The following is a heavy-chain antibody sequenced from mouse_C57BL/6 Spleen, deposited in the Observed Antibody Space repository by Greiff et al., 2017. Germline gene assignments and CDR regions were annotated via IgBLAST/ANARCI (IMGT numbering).Heavy chain of an antibody. J-gene: IGHJ1*03. Sequence: VQLQQSGPELVKPGASVKISCKASGYSFTGYYMNWVKQSPEKSLEWIGEINPSTGGTTYNQKFKAKATLTVDKSSSTAYMQLKSLTSEDSAVYYCARGGLDGYYDWYFDVWGTGTTVTVSS. V-gene: IGHV1-42*01. CDR2: INPSTGGT. D-gene: IGHD2-3*01. CDR3: ARGGLDGYYDWYFDV. CDR1: GYSFTGYY.